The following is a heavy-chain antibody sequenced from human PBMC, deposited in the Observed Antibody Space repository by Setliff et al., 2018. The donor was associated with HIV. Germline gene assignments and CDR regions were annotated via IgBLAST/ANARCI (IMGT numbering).Heavy chain of an antibody. CDR1: NGSLGAHF. J-gene: IGHJ4*02. Sequence: SQTLSLTCAVYNGSLGAHFWTWIRQPPGRGLEWIGNINGNTNTNYNPSLQSRVSMSMDTSKNQFSLKLRSVTAADTALYYCASHLVVSTGGVFDYWGQGNLVTVSS. CDR2: INGNTNT. CDR3: ASHLVVSTGGVFDY. V-gene: IGHV4-34*01. D-gene: IGHD4-17*01.